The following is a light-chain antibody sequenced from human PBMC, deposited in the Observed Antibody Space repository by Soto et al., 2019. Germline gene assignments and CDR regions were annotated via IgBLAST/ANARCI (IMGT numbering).Light chain of an antibody. CDR1: QNIRNW. J-gene: IGKJ5*01. CDR2: DAS. CDR3: QQRSNWPPIT. V-gene: IGKV3-11*01. Sequence: TQSPSTLSASVGHIFTITCRGSQNIRNWLAWYQQKPGQAPRLLIYDASNRATGIPARFSGSGSATDFTLTISSLEPEDFAVYYCQQRSNWPPITFGHGTRLEIK.